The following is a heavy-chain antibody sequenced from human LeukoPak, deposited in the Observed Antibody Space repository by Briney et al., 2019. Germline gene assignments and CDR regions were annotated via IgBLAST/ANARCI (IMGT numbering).Heavy chain of an antibody. Sequence: GGSLRLSCAASEFTFSSYSMNWVHQAPGKGLEWVSSISTSSSFIYYADSVTVRFTISRDNAKNLLYLQISSLRPEDTAIYYCARGECGGTNCYDGIFDYWGQGTLVTVSS. V-gene: IGHV3-21*01. CDR1: EFTFSSYS. CDR2: ISTSSSFI. CDR3: ARGECGGTNCYDGIFDY. J-gene: IGHJ4*02. D-gene: IGHD2-2*01.